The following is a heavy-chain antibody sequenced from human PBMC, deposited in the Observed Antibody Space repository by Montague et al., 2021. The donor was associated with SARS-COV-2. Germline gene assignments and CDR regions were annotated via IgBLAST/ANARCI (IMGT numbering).Heavy chain of an antibody. CDR3: ARVRWGEAARSTFYYGMDG. CDR1: GGSFSSRSYS. CDR2: VSITGST. V-gene: IGHV4-61*02. J-gene: IGHJ6*02. Sequence: TLSLTCTVSGGSFSSRSYSWSCLRQSAGKGLEFLVRVSITGSTNYNLSLESRVSTSIDTSKNQFSLQLSSVTAADTAVYSCARVRWGEAARSTFYYGMDGWGQGTTVTVSS. D-gene: IGHD2/OR15-2a*01.